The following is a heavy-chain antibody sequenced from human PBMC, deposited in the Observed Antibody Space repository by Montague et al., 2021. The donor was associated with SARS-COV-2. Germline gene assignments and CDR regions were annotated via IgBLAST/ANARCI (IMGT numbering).Heavy chain of an antibody. CDR1: GASISTGSDY. CDR3: ARDRGDIYGGNSAWFDP. CDR2: FYYSGGS. V-gene: IGHV4-61*03. Sequence: SETLSLTCTVSGASISTGSDYWTWIRQRPGRGLEWMGNFYYSGGSTYNPPLKSRVTISADTSKNLFSLTLKPVTASDTAVYYCARDRGDIYGGNSAWFDPWGQGTLVTVS. J-gene: IGHJ5*02. D-gene: IGHD4-23*01.